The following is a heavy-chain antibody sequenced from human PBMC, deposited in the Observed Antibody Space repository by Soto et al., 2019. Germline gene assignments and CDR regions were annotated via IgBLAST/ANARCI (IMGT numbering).Heavy chain of an antibody. Sequence: EVQLLESGGGLVQPGGSLRLSCAASGFTFSSYAMSWVRQAPGKGLEWVSAIRYSGDTTYYTDSVKGRFTISGDNSQPSLYLEMICRRAEDTSVYYCATPSGIHSAVTAYYYFQFWGSGTLVTVA. V-gene: IGHV3-23*01. J-gene: IGHJ2*01. CDR1: GFTFSSYA. CDR2: IRYSGDTT. D-gene: IGHD2-21*02. CDR3: ATPSGIHSAVTAYYYFQF.